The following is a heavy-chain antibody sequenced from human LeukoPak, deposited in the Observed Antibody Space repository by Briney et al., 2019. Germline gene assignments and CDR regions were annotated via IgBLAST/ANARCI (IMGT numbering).Heavy chain of an antibody. V-gene: IGHV4-34*01. D-gene: IGHD3-3*01. CDR2: INHSGST. CDR1: GGSFSGYF. Sequence: TSETLSLTCAVNGGSFSGYFWSWIRQPPGKGLEWIGAINHSGSTNYNPSLKSRVTISVDTSKNQFSLKLSSVTAADTAVYYCARQNDFWSGYHVGPWGQGTLVTVSS. CDR3: ARQNDFWSGYHVGP. J-gene: IGHJ5*02.